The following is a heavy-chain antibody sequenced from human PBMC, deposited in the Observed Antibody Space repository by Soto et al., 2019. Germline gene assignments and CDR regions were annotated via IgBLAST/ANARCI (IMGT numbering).Heavy chain of an antibody. CDR2: INPSGGST. CDR3: ARVKYCGGDCYSYYYYYGMDV. J-gene: IGHJ6*02. D-gene: IGHD2-21*02. V-gene: IGHV1-46*01. Sequence: ASVKVSCKASGYTFTSYYMHWVRQAPGQGLEWKGIINPSGGSTSYAQKFQGRVTMTRDTSTSTVYMELSSLRSEDTAVYYCARVKYCGGDCYSYYYYYGMDVWGQGTTVTVSS. CDR1: GYTFTSYY.